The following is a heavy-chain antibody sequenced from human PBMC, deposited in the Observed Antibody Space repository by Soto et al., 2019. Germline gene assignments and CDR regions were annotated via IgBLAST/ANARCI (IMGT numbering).Heavy chain of an antibody. CDR3: ARRGAGFLFDY. CDR2: IYYTGST. V-gene: IGHV4-59*08. CDR1: DGSISSYY. J-gene: IGHJ4*02. Sequence: SETLSLTCTVSDGSISSYYWSWIRQPPGKGLEWIGYIYYTGSTYYNPSLKSRVTMSVDTSKNQFSLKLSSVTAADTAVYYCARRGAGFLFDYWGQGTLVTVSS.